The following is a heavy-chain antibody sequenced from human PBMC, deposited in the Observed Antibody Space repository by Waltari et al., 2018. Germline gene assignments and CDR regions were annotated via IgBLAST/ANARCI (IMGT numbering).Heavy chain of an antibody. CDR1: GYSFTSYW. J-gene: IGHJ4*02. V-gene: IGHV5-51*01. CDR2: SYPGDSDT. Sequence: EVQLVQSGAEVKKPGESLKISCKGSGYSFTSYWIGWVRQMPGKGLEWMGISYPGDSDTRYSPSFQGQVTISADKSISTAYLQWSSLKASDTAMDYCARLKSRTGYSSSPGYFDYGGQGTLVTVSS. D-gene: IGHD6-13*01. CDR3: ARLKSRTGYSSSPGYFDY.